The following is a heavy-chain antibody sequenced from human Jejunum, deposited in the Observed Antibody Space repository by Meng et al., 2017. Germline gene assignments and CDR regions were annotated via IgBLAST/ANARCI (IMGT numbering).Heavy chain of an antibody. V-gene: IGHV1-2*06. CDR1: GYTFTGYY. J-gene: IGHJ6*02. D-gene: IGHD2-2*01. CDR2: INPTSGAT. CDR3: ARDRLDVPNTYYSNGMDV. Sequence: ASVKDSCKASGYTFTGYYLHWVRQAPVQGREWMGRINPTSGATSYAQTFQGRVTLTRDTSISTTYMDLSRLTSDDTAVYYCARDRLDVPNTYYSNGMDVWGQGTTVTVSS.